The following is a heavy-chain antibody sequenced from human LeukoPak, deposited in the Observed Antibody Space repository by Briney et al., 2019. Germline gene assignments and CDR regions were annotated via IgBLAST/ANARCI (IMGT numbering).Heavy chain of an antibody. CDR1: GFTFSSYT. J-gene: IGHJ4*02. Sequence: GGSLRLSCAASGFTFSSYTMNWVRQAPGKGLEWVSSISSSSSYVYYADSVKGRFTISRDNAKNSLYLQMNSLRAEDTAVYYCARDYDYVWGSYRIYTYLGYWGQGTLVTVSS. V-gene: IGHV3-21*01. CDR2: ISSSSSYV. D-gene: IGHD3-16*02. CDR3: ARDYDYVWGSYRIYTYLGY.